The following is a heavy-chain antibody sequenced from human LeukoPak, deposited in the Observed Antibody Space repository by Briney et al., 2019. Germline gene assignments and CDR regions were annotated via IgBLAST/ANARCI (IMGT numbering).Heavy chain of an antibody. CDR1: GFTFDDYA. V-gene: IGHV3-9*01. D-gene: IGHD6-13*01. CDR3: AKDRRGIATAGTRDFDY. CDR2: ISWNSGSI. J-gene: IGHJ4*02. Sequence: PGGSLRLSCAASGFTFDDYAMHWVRQAPGKGLEWVSGISWNSGSIGYADSVKGRFTISRDNAKNSLYLQMNSLRAEDTALYYCAKDRRGIATAGTRDFDYWGQGTLVTVSS.